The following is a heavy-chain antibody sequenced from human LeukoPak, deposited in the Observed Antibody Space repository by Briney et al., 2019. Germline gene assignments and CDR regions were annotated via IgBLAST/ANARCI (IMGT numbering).Heavy chain of an antibody. J-gene: IGHJ4*02. CDR2: IGGSGART. CDR1: GFTFRTYA. Sequence: GGSLRLSCTASGFTFRTYAMNWVRQAPGKGLEWVSAIGGSGARTYYADSVKGRFTISRDNSNAMLYLQMNTLRAEDTAVYYCAKSTGWYSSSWYSTDWGQGTLVTVSS. CDR3: AKSTGWYSSSWYSTD. V-gene: IGHV3-23*01. D-gene: IGHD6-13*01.